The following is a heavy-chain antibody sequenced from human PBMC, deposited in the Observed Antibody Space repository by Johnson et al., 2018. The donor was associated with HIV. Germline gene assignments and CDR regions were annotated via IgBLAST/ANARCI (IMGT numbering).Heavy chain of an antibody. CDR3: ANFRYSSSPDAFDI. CDR2: LQHDGTSK. Sequence: QVQLVESGGGVVQPGRSPRLSCVVSGLSFSNHAIYWVRQAPGKGLEWVAFLQHDGTSKYYTDSVKGRFTISRDNSQNILYLQMNSLRPEDAAGYYCANFRYSSSPDAFDIWGQGTMVTVSS. J-gene: IGHJ3*02. CDR1: GLSFSNHA. D-gene: IGHD6-6*01. V-gene: IGHV3-30*02.